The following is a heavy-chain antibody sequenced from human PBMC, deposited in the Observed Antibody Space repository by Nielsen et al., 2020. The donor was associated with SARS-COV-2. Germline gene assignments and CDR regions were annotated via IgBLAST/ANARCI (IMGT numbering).Heavy chain of an antibody. CDR3: ARGGVVPALFYYYYIDV. CDR1: GFTFSSYS. V-gene: IGHV3-21*04. J-gene: IGHJ6*03. CDR2: ISSSSSYI. D-gene: IGHD3-3*01. Sequence: GESLKISCAASGFTFSSYSMNWVRQAPGKGLEWVSSISSSSSYIYYADSVKGRFTISRDNSKNTLFLQMNNLRVEDTAVYYCARGGVVPALFYYYYIDVWGKGTKVTVSS.